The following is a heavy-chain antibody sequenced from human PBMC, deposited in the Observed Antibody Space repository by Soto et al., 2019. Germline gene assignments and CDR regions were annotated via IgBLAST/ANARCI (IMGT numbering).Heavy chain of an antibody. J-gene: IGHJ4*02. CDR1: GGSISSGGYY. Sequence: SETLSLTCTVSGGSISSGGYYWSWIRQHPGKGLEWIGYIYYSGSTYYNPSLKSRVTISVDTSKNQFSLKLSSVTAADTAVYYGARGYSGYDEFDYWGQGTMVTVSS. D-gene: IGHD5-12*01. CDR3: ARGYSGYDEFDY. V-gene: IGHV4-31*03. CDR2: IYYSGST.